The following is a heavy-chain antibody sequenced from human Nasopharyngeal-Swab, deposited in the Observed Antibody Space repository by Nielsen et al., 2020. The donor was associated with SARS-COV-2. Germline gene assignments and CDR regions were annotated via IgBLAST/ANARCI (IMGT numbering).Heavy chain of an antibody. Sequence: WIRQPPGKGLEWIGSIYYSGSTYYNPSLKSRVTISVDTSKNQFSLKLSSVTAADTAVYYCARDLDSSSWSNWFDPWGQGTLVTVSS. D-gene: IGHD6-13*01. CDR2: IYYSGST. CDR3: ARDLDSSSWSNWFDP. V-gene: IGHV4-39*07. J-gene: IGHJ5*02.